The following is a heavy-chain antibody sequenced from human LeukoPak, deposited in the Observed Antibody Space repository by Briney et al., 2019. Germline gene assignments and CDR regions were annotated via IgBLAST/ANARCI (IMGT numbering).Heavy chain of an antibody. CDR2: INPNSGGT. D-gene: IGHD2-21*02. Sequence: ASVKVSCKASGYTFTGYYMHWVRQAPGQGLEWMGRINPNSGGTNYAQKFQGRVTMTRDTSISTAYMELSRLGSDDTAVYYCASDSHIVVVTAIHRYFQHWGQGTLVTVSS. V-gene: IGHV1-2*06. J-gene: IGHJ1*01. CDR1: GYTFTGYY. CDR3: ASDSHIVVVTAIHRYFQH.